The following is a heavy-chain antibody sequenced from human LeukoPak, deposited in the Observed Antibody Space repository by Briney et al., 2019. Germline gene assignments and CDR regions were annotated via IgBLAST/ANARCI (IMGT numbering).Heavy chain of an antibody. CDR3: ARQIVGATNWFDP. D-gene: IGHD1-26*01. CDR1: GYTFTGYY. J-gene: IGHJ5*02. Sequence: ASVKVSCKASGYTFTGYYMHWVRQAPGQGLEWMGWINPNSGGTNYAQKFQGRVTMTRDTSISTAYMELRTLTSDDTAVYYCARQIVGATNWFDPWGQGTLVTVSS. CDR2: INPNSGGT. V-gene: IGHV1-2*02.